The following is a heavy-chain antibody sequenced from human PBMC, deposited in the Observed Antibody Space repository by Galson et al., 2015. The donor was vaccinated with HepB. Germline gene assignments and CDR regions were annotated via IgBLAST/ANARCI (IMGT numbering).Heavy chain of an antibody. D-gene: IGHD6-13*01. Sequence: SLRLSCAASGFTFNNNAMHWVRQAPGKGLEWVAAISTDGGYKPYADSVEGRFTISRDNSDNTLSLQMNSLRPEDTAIYYCAKDVYSRGAVGTIDYWGQGTLVTVSS. J-gene: IGHJ4*02. CDR3: AKDVYSRGAVGTIDY. CDR1: GFTFNNNA. V-gene: IGHV3-30*04. CDR2: ISTDGGYK.